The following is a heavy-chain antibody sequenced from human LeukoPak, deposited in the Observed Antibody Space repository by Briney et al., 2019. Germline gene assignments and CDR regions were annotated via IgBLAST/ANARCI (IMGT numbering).Heavy chain of an antibody. J-gene: IGHJ4*02. D-gene: IGHD4-17*01. CDR1: GGSFSGYY. V-gene: IGHV4-34*01. CDR2: INHSGST. CDR3: ARGSNDYGDYSPGGIDY. Sequence: ASETLSLTCAVYGGSFSGYYWSWIRQPPGKGLEWIGEINHSGSTNYNPSLKSRVTISVDTSKNQFSLKLSSVTAADTAVYYCARGSNDYGDYSPGGIDYWGQGTLVTVSS.